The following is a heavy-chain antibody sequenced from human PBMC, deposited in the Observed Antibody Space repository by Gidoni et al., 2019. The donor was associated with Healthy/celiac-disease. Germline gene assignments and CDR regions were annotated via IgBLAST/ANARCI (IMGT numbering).Heavy chain of an antibody. CDR3: AKGGYYYDSSGYSN. V-gene: IGHV3-23*04. Sequence: EVPLVESGGGLVQPGGSLRLSCASSGFTFSSYAMSWVRQAPGKGLEMVAAISGSGGSTYYADSGKGRFTITRDNSKNTLYLQMNSLRAEDTAVYYCAKGGYYYDSSGYSNWGQGTLVTVSS. CDR1: GFTFSSYA. J-gene: IGHJ4*02. CDR2: ISGSGGST. D-gene: IGHD3-22*01.